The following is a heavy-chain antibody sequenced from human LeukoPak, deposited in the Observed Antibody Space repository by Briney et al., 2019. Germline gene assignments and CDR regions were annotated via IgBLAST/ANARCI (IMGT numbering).Heavy chain of an antibody. V-gene: IGHV1-2*02. J-gene: IGHJ4*02. D-gene: IGHD1-20*01. CDR2: INPNSGGT. CDR3: ARAPGGITGTTGASDY. Sequence: ASVKVSCKASGHTFTGYYMHWVRQAPGQGLEWMGWINPNSGGTNYAQKFQGRVTMTRDTSISTAYMELSRLRSDDTAVYYCARAPGGITGTTGASDYWGQGTLVTVSS. CDR1: GHTFTGYY.